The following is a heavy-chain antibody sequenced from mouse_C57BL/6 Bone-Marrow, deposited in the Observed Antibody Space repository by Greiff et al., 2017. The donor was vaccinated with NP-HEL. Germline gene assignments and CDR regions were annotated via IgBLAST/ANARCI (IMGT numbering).Heavy chain of an antibody. CDR1: GYTFTSYW. J-gene: IGHJ1*03. D-gene: IGHD1-1*01. V-gene: IGHV1-53*01. CDR3: ARSYYGSSDWYFDV. Sequence: QVQLQQPGTELVKPGASVKLSCKASGYTFTSYWMHWVRQRPGQGLEWIGNINPSNGGTNYNEKFKSKATLTVDKSSSTAYMQLSSLTSEDSAVYYCARSYYGSSDWYFDVWGTGTTVTVSS. CDR2: INPSNGGT.